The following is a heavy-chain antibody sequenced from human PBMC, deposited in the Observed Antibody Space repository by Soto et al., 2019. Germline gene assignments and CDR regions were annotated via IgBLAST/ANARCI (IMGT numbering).Heavy chain of an antibody. CDR2: IYWDDDR. Sequence: QITLKESGLTLVKPTQTLTLTCTFSEFSLGTSGVGVGWIRQSPGKALEWLALIYWDDDRRYRPSLKSRLTITKDTPKNQVVLTMTNMDPVDTATYYCAHFDRPGASDIWGRGTKVTVSS. D-gene: IGHD3-9*01. J-gene: IGHJ3*02. CDR1: EFSLGTSGVG. CDR3: AHFDRPGASDI. V-gene: IGHV2-5*02.